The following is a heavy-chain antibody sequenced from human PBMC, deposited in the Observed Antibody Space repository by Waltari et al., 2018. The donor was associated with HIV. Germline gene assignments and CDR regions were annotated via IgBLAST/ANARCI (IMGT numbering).Heavy chain of an antibody. CDR3: TSTGGGITDY. CDR1: GQHPIKAW. Sequence: VQLVESGGGMVTPGESLRLSCAAPGQHPIKAWMSWVRQAPGKGLEWVGRIKSEDDGGTTDYAAPVKGRFTISRDDSKNALYLQMNSLKTEDTALYYCTSTGGGITDYWGQGTLVTVSS. D-gene: IGHD2-15*01. CDR2: IKSEDDGGTT. J-gene: IGHJ4*02. V-gene: IGHV3-15*01.